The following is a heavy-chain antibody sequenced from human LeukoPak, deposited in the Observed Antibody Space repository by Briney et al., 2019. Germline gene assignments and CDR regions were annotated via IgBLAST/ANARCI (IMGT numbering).Heavy chain of an antibody. Sequence: SETLSLTCTVSGGSISSYYWSWIRQPAGKGLEWIGRIYTSGSTNYNPSLKSRVTISVDTSKNQFSLKLSSVTAADTAVYYCATEVGTPDIRSAFDIWGQGTMVTASS. J-gene: IGHJ3*02. CDR3: ATEVGTPDIRSAFDI. CDR2: IYTSGST. CDR1: GGSISSYY. V-gene: IGHV4-4*07. D-gene: IGHD2-15*01.